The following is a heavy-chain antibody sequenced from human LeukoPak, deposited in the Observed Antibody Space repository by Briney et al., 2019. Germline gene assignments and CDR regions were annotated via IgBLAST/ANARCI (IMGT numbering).Heavy chain of an antibody. CDR3: ASDQEDCTCRSWYNFDF. CDR1: GFTFTTYT. V-gene: IGHV3-30*04. Sequence: PGRSLRLSCAASGFTFTTYTMRWVRQAPGKGLEWVAGISIYGGNTYYADSVKGRFTVSRDNSKSTVFLQINRLRAEDTAAYHCASDQEDCTCRSWYNFDFWCQGDLVPVSP. D-gene: IGHD2-15*01. CDR2: ISIYGGNT. J-gene: IGHJ4*02.